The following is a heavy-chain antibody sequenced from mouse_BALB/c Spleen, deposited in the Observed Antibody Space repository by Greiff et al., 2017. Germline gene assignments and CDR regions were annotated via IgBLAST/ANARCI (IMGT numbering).Heavy chain of an antibody. Sequence: EVQLQQSGAELVKPGASVKLSCTASGFNIKDTYMHWVKQRPEQGLEWIGRIDPANGNTKYDPKFQGKATITADTSSNTAYLQLSSLTSEDTAVYYCARGYGGNYYAMDYWGQGTSVTVSS. D-gene: IGHD2-2*01. CDR2: IDPANGNT. J-gene: IGHJ4*01. CDR1: GFNIKDTY. CDR3: ARGYGGNYYAMDY. V-gene: IGHV14-3*02.